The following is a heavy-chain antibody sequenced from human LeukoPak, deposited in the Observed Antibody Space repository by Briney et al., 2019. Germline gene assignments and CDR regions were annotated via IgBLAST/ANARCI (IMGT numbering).Heavy chain of an antibody. CDR2: ISYSGNT. Sequence: SETLSLTCTVSGDSISSSLYYWRWIRQNPGKGLEWIGYISYSGNTNYNPSLRSRATISVDTSKKQLSLRVTSVTSADTAVYYCARQYDSWSGYPSYFDYWGQGTLVTVSS. J-gene: IGHJ4*02. CDR1: GDSISSSLYY. CDR3: ARQYDSWSGYPSYFDY. V-gene: IGHV4-31*03. D-gene: IGHD3-3*01.